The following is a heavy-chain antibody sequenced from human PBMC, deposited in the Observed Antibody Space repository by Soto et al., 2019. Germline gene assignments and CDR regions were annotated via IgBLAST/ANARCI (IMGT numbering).Heavy chain of an antibody. D-gene: IGHD3-22*01. J-gene: IGHJ6*02. Sequence: GGSLRLSCAASGFTFSSYAMSWVRQAPWKGLEWVSAISGSAGSTYYADSVKGRFTISRDTSKNTLYLQMNSLRAEDTAVYYCAKGDITMIVVVIEYGMDVWGQGTTVTVSS. V-gene: IGHV3-23*01. CDR2: ISGSAGST. CDR3: AKGDITMIVVVIEYGMDV. CDR1: GFTFSSYA.